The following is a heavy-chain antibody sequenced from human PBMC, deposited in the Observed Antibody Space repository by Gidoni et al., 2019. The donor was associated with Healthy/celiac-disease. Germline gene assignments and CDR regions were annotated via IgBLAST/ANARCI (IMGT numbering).Heavy chain of an antibody. CDR3: TTDLRHDYREGYMDV. V-gene: IGHV3-15*01. CDR1: GFTFSNAW. CDR2: IKSKTDGGTT. D-gene: IGHD4-17*01. Sequence: EVQLVESGGGLVKPGGSLRLSCAASGFTFSNAWMSWVRKASGKGLEWVGRIKSKTDGGTTDYAAPVKGRFTISRDDSKNTLYLQMNSLKTEDTAVYYCTTDLRHDYREGYMDVWGKGTTVTVSS. J-gene: IGHJ6*03.